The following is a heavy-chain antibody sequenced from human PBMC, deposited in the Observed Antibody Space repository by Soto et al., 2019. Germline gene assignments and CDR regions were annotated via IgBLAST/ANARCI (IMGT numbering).Heavy chain of an antibody. Sequence: PTETLSLTCTVSGASINNKDYYWSWIRQTPGKGLEWIGYVYYSGTTDYIPSLKSRLSMSIDKSQNQFTLKLNSVTAADTATYYCARMSYFYDKWYFDLWGRGTLVTVSS. CDR1: GASINNKDYY. V-gene: IGHV4-30-4*01. J-gene: IGHJ2*01. CDR2: VYYSGTT. CDR3: ARMSYFYDKWYFDL. D-gene: IGHD3-22*01.